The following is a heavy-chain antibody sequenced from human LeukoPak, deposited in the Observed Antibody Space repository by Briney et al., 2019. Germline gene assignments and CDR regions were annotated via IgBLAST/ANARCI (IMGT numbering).Heavy chain of an antibody. CDR1: GYTFTSYG. J-gene: IGHJ4*02. CDR3: ARGVRSPRSSWLPYHFDY. D-gene: IGHD6-13*01. V-gene: IGHV1-18*01. Sequence: ASVKVSCKASGYTFTSYGISWVRQAPGQGLEWMGWISAYNGNTNYAQKLQGRVTMTTDTSTSTAYMELRSLRSDDTAVYYCARGVRSPRSSWLPYHFDYWGQGTLVTVSS. CDR2: ISAYNGNT.